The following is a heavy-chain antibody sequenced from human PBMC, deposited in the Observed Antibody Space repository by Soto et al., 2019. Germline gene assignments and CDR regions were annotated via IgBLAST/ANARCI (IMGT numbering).Heavy chain of an antibody. D-gene: IGHD5-18*01. CDR3: ARDLARGQSGYSYGLALGTLGY. V-gene: IGHV3-11*06. CDR1: GFTFSDYY. Sequence: GGSLRLSCAASGFTFSDYYMSWIRQAPGKGLEWVSYISSSSSYTNYADSVKGRFTISRDNAKNSLYLQMNSLRAEDTAVYYCARDLARGQSGYSYGLALGTLGYWGQGTLVTVSS. CDR2: ISSSSSYT. J-gene: IGHJ4*02.